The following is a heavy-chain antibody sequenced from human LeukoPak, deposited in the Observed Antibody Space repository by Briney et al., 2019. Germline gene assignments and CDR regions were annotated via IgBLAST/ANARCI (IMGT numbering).Heavy chain of an antibody. J-gene: IGHJ6*02. D-gene: IGHD5-12*01. V-gene: IGHV3-53*01. Sequence: AGGSLRLSCAASGFTVSSNYMSWVRQAPGKGLEWVSVIYSGGSTYYADSVKGRFTISRDNSKNTLYLQMNGLRAEDTAVYYCARDDRGYSGYDSYYYGMDVWGQGTTVTVSS. CDR1: GFTVSSNY. CDR3: ARDDRGYSGYDSYYYGMDV. CDR2: IYSGGST.